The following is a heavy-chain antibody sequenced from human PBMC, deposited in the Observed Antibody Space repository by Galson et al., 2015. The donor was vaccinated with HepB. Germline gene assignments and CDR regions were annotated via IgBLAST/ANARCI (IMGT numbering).Heavy chain of an antibody. Sequence: SETLSLTCAVSGGSISSSNWWSWVRQPPGKGLEWIGEIYHSGSTNYNPSLKSRVTISVDKSKNQFSLKLSSVTAADTAVYYCARAFLGGTITIFGVAENWFDPWGQGTLVTVSS. D-gene: IGHD3-3*01. J-gene: IGHJ5*02. CDR2: IYHSGST. CDR3: ARAFLGGTITIFGVAENWFDP. CDR1: GGSISSSNW. V-gene: IGHV4-4*02.